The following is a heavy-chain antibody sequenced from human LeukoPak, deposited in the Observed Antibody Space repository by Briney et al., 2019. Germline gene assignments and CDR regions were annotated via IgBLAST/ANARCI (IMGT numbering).Heavy chain of an antibody. CDR1: GGTFSSYA. J-gene: IGHJ4*02. Sequence: SVKVSCKASGGTFSSYAISWVRQAPGQGLEWMGGIIPIFGTANYAQKFQGRVTITADESTSTAYMELSSLRSEDTAVYYCARTVVNRVGASISPFDYWGQGTLVTVSS. CDR2: IIPIFGTA. CDR3: ARTVVNRVGASISPFDY. V-gene: IGHV1-69*13. D-gene: IGHD1-26*01.